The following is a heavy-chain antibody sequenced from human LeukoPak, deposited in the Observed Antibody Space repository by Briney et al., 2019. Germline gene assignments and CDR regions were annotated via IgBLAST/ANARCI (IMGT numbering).Heavy chain of an antibody. J-gene: IGHJ4*02. CDR2: ISFDGTNK. V-gene: IGHV3-30-3*01. CDR3: ARAGGRGHFDY. Sequence: GKSLRLSCAASEFTFSTYTMHWVRQAPGKGLEWVAVISFDGTNKYYADSVKGRFTISRDNSKNTLYVQVNSLRADDTAVYYCARAGGRGHFDYWGQGTLVPVSS. D-gene: IGHD3-10*01. CDR1: EFTFSTYT.